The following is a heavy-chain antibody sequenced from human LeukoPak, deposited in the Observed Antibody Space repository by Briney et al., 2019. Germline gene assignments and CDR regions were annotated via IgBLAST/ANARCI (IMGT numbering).Heavy chain of an antibody. V-gene: IGHV3-30*18. Sequence: GSLRLSCAASGFTFSSSGMHWVRQAPGKGLEWVAVISYDGSNKYYADSVKGRFTFSRDNSKNTLYLQMNSLRAEDTAVYYCAKEESIAVAGGCSSPFDDYWGQGTLVTVSS. CDR1: GFTFSSSG. CDR2: ISYDGSNK. D-gene: IGHD6-19*01. CDR3: AKEESIAVAGGCSSPFDDY. J-gene: IGHJ4*02.